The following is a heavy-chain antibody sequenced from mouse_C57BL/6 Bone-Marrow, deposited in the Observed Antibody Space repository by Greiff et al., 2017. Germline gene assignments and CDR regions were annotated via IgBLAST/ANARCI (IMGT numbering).Heavy chain of an antibody. CDR1: GFSLTSYG. CDR3: AKNSLYGFYAMDY. J-gene: IGHJ4*01. Sequence: VQLQQSGPGLVQPSQSLSITCTVSGFSLTSYGVHWVRQSPGKGLEWLGVIWRGGSTDYNAAFMSRLSITKDNSKSQVFFKMNSLQADDTAIYYSAKNSLYGFYAMDYWGQGTSVTVSS. D-gene: IGHD2-2*01. V-gene: IGHV2-5*01. CDR2: IWRGGST.